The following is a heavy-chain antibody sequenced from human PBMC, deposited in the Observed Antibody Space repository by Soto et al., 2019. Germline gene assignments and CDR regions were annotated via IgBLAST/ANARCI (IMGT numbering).Heavy chain of an antibody. CDR2: IYYSGST. CDR1: GDYF. J-gene: IGHJ5*02. D-gene: IGHD3-3*01. CDR3: ARTGLEWCDNWFEP. Sequence: GDYFLCLIRQPPGKGLEWIGYIYYSGSTYYNPSLKSRVTISVDTSKNQFSLKLSSVTAADTAVYYCARTGLEWCDNWFEPWGKGSLVTVS. V-gene: IGHV4-30-4*01.